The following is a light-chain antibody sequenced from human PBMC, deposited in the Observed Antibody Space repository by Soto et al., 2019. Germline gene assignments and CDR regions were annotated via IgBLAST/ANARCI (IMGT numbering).Light chain of an antibody. CDR3: ASYTTSSTYD. CDR2: DVS. Sequence: QSVLTQPASVSGSPGQSIAISCTGTSSDVGGFNYVSWYQQHPGKAPKFMIYDVSSRPSGVSDRFSGSKSGNTASLTISGLQAEDEADYYCASYTTSSTYDFGTGTKVTVL. V-gene: IGLV2-14*03. J-gene: IGLJ1*01. CDR1: SSDVGGFNY.